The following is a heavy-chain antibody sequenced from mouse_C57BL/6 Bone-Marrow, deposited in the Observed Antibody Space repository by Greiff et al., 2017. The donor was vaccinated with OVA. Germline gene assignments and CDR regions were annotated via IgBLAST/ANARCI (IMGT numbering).Heavy chain of an antibody. J-gene: IGHJ1*03. D-gene: IGHD1-1*01. CDR3: ARDSYYYGSSYGYFDV. V-gene: IGHV5-16*01. Sequence: EVKLEESEGGLVQPGSSMKLSCTASGFTFSDYYMAWVRQVPEKGLEWVANINYDGSSTYYLDSLKSRFIISRDNAKNILYLQMSSLKSEDTATYYCARDSYYYGSSYGYFDVWGTGTTVTVSS. CDR2: INYDGSST. CDR1: GFTFSDYY.